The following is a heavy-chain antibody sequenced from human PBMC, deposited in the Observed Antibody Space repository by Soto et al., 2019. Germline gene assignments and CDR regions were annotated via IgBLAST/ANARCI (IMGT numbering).Heavy chain of an antibody. CDR1: GFTLSGYA. Sequence: EVQLLESGGDLIQPGGSLRLSCAASGFTLSGYAVSWVRQAPGKGLEWVSAIGGGGDTTWDADSVKGRFTISRDNYRDAVYLQVNRLRAEDTAPYYCAEVKDVTEVGWRFDLWGRGTLVTVSS. D-gene: IGHD3-3*01. CDR3: AEVKDVTEVGWRFDL. V-gene: IGHV3-23*01. J-gene: IGHJ2*01. CDR2: IGGGGDTT.